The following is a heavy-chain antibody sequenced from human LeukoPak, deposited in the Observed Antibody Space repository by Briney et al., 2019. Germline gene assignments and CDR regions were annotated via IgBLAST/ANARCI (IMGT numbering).Heavy chain of an antibody. D-gene: IGHD3-22*01. J-gene: IGHJ4*02. CDR3: ATGYYYDSSGYSFDY. CDR1: GGTFSSYA. V-gene: IGHV1-69*13. Sequence: ASVKVSCTASGGTFSSYAISWVRQAPGQGLEWMGGIIPIFGTANYAQKFQGRVTITADESTSTAYMELSSLRSEDTAVYYCATGYYYDSSGYSFDYWGQGTLVTVSS. CDR2: IIPIFGTA.